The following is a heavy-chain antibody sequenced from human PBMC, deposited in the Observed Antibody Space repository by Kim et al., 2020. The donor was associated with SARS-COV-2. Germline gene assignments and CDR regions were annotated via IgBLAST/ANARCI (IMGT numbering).Heavy chain of an antibody. V-gene: IGHV1-46*01. CDR3: ARDIGNRYCSGGSCSGADAFDI. J-gene: IGHJ3*02. CDR1: GYTFTSYY. D-gene: IGHD2-15*01. Sequence: ASVKVSCKASGYTFTSYYMHWVRQAPGQGLEWMGIINPSGGSTSYAQKFQGRVTMTRDTSTSTVYMELSSLRSEDTAVYYCARDIGNRYCSGGSCSGADAFDIWGQGTMVDVSS. CDR2: INPSGGST.